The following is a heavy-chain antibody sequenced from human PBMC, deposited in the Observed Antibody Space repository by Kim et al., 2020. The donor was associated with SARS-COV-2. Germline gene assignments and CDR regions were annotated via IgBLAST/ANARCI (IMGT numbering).Heavy chain of an antibody. V-gene: IGHV4-4*07. CDR1: GGSIKGHC. Sequence: SETLSLMCTVSGGSIKGHCLTWIRQPAAKGLEWIGRVYNGDSTKFNPSLQSRVTMSVDTSKNQASLKLTSVTAADTAIYFCARGKPDGRGWYSGLEYWGQGILVTVSA. CDR2: VYNGDST. J-gene: IGHJ4*02. D-gene: IGHD6-19*01. CDR3: ARGKPDGRGWYSGLEY.